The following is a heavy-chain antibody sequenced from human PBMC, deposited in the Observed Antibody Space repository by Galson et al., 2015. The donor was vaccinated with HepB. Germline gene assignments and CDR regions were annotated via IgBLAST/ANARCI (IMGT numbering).Heavy chain of an antibody. CDR3: ARDRYSHNLDAEY. Sequence: TLSLTCTVSGDSISSSSYYWAWIRQPPGKGLEWIATIYHRGNTYYNPSLQHRLTISIDTSRNEFYLKVNSVTAADTAVYYCARDRYSHNLDAEYWGQGTLVTVSS. V-gene: IGHV4-39*02. CDR2: IYHRGNT. J-gene: IGHJ4*02. D-gene: IGHD3/OR15-3a*01. CDR1: GDSISSSSYY.